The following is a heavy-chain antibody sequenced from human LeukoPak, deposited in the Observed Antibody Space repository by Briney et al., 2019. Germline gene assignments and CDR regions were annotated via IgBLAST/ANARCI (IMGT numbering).Heavy chain of an antibody. J-gene: IGHJ4*02. CDR3: ARRGYSYGTTIDY. CDR1: GYSFTSYW. V-gene: IGHV5-51*01. Sequence: GESLKISCKGSGYSFTSYWIGWVRQMPGKGLEWMGIIYPGDSETRYSPSFKGQVTISADKSISTAYLQWSSLEASDTAMYYCARRGYSYGTTIDYWGQGTLVTVSS. D-gene: IGHD5-18*01. CDR2: IYPGDSET.